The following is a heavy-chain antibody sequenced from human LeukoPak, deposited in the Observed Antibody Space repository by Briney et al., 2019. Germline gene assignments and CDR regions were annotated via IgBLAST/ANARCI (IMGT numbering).Heavy chain of an antibody. D-gene: IGHD3-3*01. CDR3: ASWAGNTQSDSWSGPFDY. V-gene: IGHV3-48*03. CDR2: ISDSGRST. J-gene: IGHJ4*02. Sequence: GGSLRLSCAVSGLTFSNFKMNWVRQAPGKGLEWVSYISDSGRSTFYADSVKGRFTISRDNAKNSLYLQMSSLRVEDTAVYYCASWAGNTQSDSWSGPFDYWGQGTLVTVSS. CDR1: GLTFSNFK.